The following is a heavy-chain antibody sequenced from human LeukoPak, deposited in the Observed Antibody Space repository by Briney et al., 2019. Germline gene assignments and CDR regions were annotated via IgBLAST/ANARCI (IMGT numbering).Heavy chain of an antibody. V-gene: IGHV1-69*13. J-gene: IGHJ4*02. Sequence: ASVKVSCKASGGTFSSYAISWVRQAPGQGPERMGGIIPIFGTANYAQKFQGRVTITADESTSTAYMELSSLRSEDTAVYYCARALHGGNSGFDYWGQGTLVTVSS. CDR1: GGTFSSYA. CDR3: ARALHGGNSGFDY. D-gene: IGHD4-23*01. CDR2: IIPIFGTA.